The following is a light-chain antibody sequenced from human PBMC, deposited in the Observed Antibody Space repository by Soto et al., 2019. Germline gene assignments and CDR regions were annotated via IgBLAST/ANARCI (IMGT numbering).Light chain of an antibody. J-gene: IGKJ3*01. Sequence: EIVLTQSPGTLSLSAGERATLSCRASQTISSNYLAWYQQKPGQAPRLLIFGASYRATGIPDRFSGSGSGTDFTLTISRXEPEDFAVYYCQQYGRSPPEFTFGPGTKVDIK. V-gene: IGKV3-20*01. CDR2: GAS. CDR3: QQYGRSPPEFT. CDR1: QTISSNY.